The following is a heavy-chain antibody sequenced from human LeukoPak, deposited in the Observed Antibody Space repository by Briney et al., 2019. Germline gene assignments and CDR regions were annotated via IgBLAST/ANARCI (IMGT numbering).Heavy chain of an antibody. CDR2: ICGSGGRI. J-gene: IGHJ4*02. CDR1: GFTFSSYG. V-gene: IGHV3-23*01. D-gene: IGHD4-17*01. Sequence: GGSLRLSCAASGFTFSSYGMSWVRQAPGKGLEWVSGICGSGGRIYYVDSVKGRFTISRDNSKNTLYLQMNSLRGEDTAVYYCAKEIWPTVTTPGRTYFDYWGQGTLVTVS. CDR3: AKEIWPTVTTPGRTYFDY.